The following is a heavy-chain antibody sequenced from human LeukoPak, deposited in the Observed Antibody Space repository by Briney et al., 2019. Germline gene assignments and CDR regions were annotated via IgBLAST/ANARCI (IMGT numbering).Heavy chain of an antibody. J-gene: IGHJ4*02. V-gene: IGHV1-8*01. Sequence: ASVKVSCKASGYTFTSYDINWVRQATGHGLEWMGWMNPNSGNTGYAQKFQGRVTMTRNTSISTAYMELSSLRSEDTAVYYCARGRSMITFGGVTFSVGYWGQGTLVTVSS. CDR1: GYTFTSYD. D-gene: IGHD3-16*01. CDR3: ARGRSMITFGGVTFSVGY. CDR2: MNPNSGNT.